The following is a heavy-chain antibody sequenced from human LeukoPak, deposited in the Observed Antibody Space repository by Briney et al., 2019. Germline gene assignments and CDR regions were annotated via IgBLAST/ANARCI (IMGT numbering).Heavy chain of an antibody. V-gene: IGHV7-4-1*02. D-gene: IGHD3-22*01. CDR3: ARASQMYYYDSSGFSNY. CDR2: INTNTGNP. J-gene: IGHJ4*02. CDR1: GYTFTSYA. Sequence: ASVKVSCKASGYTFTSYAMNWVRQAPGQGLEWMGWINTNTGNPTYAQGFTGRFVFSLDTSVSTAYLQISSLKAEDTAVYYCARASQMYYYDSSGFSNYWGQGTLVTVSS.